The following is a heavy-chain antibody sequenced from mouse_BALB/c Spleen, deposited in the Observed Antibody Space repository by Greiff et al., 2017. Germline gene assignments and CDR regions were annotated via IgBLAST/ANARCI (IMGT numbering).Heavy chain of an antibody. D-gene: IGHD2-2*01. Sequence: VQLQQSGPGLVAPSQSLSITCTVSGFSLTSYGVHWVRQPPGKGLEWLGVIWAGGSTNYNSALMSRLSISKDNSKSQVFLKMNSLQTDDTAMYYCARDHYGYDGGFAYWGQGTLVTVSA. J-gene: IGHJ3*01. CDR1: GFSLTSYG. CDR2: IWAGGST. CDR3: ARDHYGYDGGFAY. V-gene: IGHV2-9*02.